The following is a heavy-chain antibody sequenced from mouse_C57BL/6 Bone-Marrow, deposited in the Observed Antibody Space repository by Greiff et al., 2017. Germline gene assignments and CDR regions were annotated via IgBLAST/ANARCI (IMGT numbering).Heavy chain of an antibody. CDR2: IRNKANGYTT. J-gene: IGHJ1*03. CDR1: GFTFTDYY. Sequence: EVMLVESGGGLVQPGGSLSLSCAASGFTFTDYYMSWVRQPPGKALEWLGFIRNKANGYTTEYSASVKGRFTISRDNSQSILYLQMNALRAEDSATYYCARYMLLQPFYWYFDVWGTGTTVTVSS. D-gene: IGHD1-1*01. V-gene: IGHV7-3*01. CDR3: ARYMLLQPFYWYFDV.